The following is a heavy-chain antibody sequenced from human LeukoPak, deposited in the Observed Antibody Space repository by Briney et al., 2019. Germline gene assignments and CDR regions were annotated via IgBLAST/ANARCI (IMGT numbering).Heavy chain of an antibody. V-gene: IGHV1-46*01. CDR2: INPSGGST. D-gene: IGHD6-19*01. Sequence: ASVKVSCKASGYSFTSHYMHWVRQAPGRGLEWMGLINPSGGSTSYAQKFQGRVTMTRDTSTSTVYMELSSLRSEDTAVYYCARDQPVAGTRGFDYWGQGTLVTVSS. CDR1: GYSFTSHY. CDR3: ARDQPVAGTRGFDY. J-gene: IGHJ4*02.